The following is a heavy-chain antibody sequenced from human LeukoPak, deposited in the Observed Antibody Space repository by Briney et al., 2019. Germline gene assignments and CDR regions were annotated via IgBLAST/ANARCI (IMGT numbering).Heavy chain of an antibody. CDR1: GFTFSSYS. CDR2: ISSSSSYI. J-gene: IGHJ5*02. D-gene: IGHD4-11*01. Sequence: GGSLRLSCAASGFTFSSYSMNWVRQAPGKGLEWVSSISSSSSYIYYADSVKGRFTISRDNAKNSLYLQMNSLRAEDTAVYYCASNHDYSNYFNWFDPWGQGTLVTVSS. CDR3: ASNHDYSNYFNWFDP. V-gene: IGHV3-21*01.